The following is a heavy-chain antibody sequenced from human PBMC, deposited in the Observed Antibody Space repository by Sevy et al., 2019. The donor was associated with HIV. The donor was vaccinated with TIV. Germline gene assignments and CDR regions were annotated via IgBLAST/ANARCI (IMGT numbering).Heavy chain of an antibody. Sequence: SETLSLTCAVYGGSFSGYYWSWIRHPPGKGLEWIGEINHSGSTNYNPSLKSRVTISVDTSKNQFSLKLSSVTAADTAVYYCASRRRYCSSTSCHDGYYYYYYGMDVWGQGTTVTVSS. D-gene: IGHD2-2*01. V-gene: IGHV4-34*01. CDR3: ASRRRYCSSTSCHDGYYYYYYGMDV. J-gene: IGHJ6*02. CDR1: GGSFSGYY. CDR2: INHSGST.